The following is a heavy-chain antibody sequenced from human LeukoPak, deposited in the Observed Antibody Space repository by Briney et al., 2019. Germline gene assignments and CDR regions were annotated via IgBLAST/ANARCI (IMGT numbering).Heavy chain of an antibody. J-gene: IGHJ4*02. D-gene: IGHD1-26*01. CDR1: GFTFSSYA. CDR3: AKRYSGSSGLYNFDY. CDR2: ITGSTGST. Sequence: PGGPLRLSCAASGFTFSSYAMTWVRQPPGKGLEGVSSITGSTGSTYYADSVKGRFTISRDNSKNTLYLQRNSLRAEDTAVYYCAKRYSGSSGLYNFDYWGQGTLVTVSS. V-gene: IGHV3-23*01.